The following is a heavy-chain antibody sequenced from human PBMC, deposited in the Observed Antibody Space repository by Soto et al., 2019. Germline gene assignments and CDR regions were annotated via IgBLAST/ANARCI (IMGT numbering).Heavy chain of an antibody. CDR1: GYTFTSYY. CDR3: AVGGNYLSMDV. Sequence: QVQLVQSGAEVKKPGASVKVSCKASGYTFTSYYMHWVRLAPGQGLEWMGIINPDGGGTSYAQQFQGRVIMTRDTSPSTVYMEMSSLRSEDTAVYYCAVGGNYLSMDVWGPGTTVTVSS. D-gene: IGHD1-7*01. CDR2: INPDGGGT. V-gene: IGHV1-46*01. J-gene: IGHJ6*02.